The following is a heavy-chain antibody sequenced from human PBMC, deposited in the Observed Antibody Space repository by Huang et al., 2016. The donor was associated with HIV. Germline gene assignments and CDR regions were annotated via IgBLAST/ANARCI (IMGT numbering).Heavy chain of an antibody. CDR3: AKEFDILTGYYYSGSDY. CDR2: ITYDGTNK. J-gene: IGHJ4*02. D-gene: IGHD3-9*01. Sequence: QVQLVESGGGVVQPGRSLRLSCLASGFTFSSFGMNWVRQAPGKGLEWVAVITYDGTNKYYAGSVKGRVTSSRDNSKNTLYLQMNSLKPEDTAVYYCAKEFDILTGYYYSGSDYWGQGTLVTVSS. V-gene: IGHV3-30*18. CDR1: GFTFSSFG.